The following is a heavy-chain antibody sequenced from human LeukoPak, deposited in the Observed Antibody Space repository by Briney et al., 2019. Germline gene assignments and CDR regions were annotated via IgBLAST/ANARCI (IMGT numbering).Heavy chain of an antibody. V-gene: IGHV4-34*01. CDR1: GGSFSGYY. Sequence: SETLSLTCAVYGGSFSGYYWSWIRQPPGKGLEWIGEINHSGSTNYNPSLKSRVTISVDTSKNQFSLKLSSVTAADTAVYYCARGRYYGSGSHYNPGYYYYGMGVWGQGTTVTVSS. J-gene: IGHJ6*02. CDR2: INHSGST. CDR3: ARGRYYGSGSHYNPGYYYYGMGV. D-gene: IGHD3-10*01.